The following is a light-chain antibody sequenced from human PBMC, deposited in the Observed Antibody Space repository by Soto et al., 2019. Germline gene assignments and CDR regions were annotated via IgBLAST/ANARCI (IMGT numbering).Light chain of an antibody. J-gene: IGKJ3*01. V-gene: IGKV3-20*01. CDR1: QTLSINS. CDR2: GAS. CDR3: KQYDGAQLT. Sequence: IVLTQSPGTLSLSPGERATLFCRASQTLSINSLAWYQQKTGQAPRLLIYGASTRHTGIPDRFNGSGSGTEFALTINRLETEDFAAYYCKQYDGAQLTFGPGTKVNVK.